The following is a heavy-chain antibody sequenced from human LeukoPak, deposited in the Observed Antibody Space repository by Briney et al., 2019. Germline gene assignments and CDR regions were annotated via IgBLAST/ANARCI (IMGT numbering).Heavy chain of an antibody. D-gene: IGHD4-17*01. J-gene: IGHJ2*01. V-gene: IGHV3-74*01. CDR2: INSDGSKI. Sequence: GGSLRLSCAASGFTFSSYWIHWVRQAPGKGLVWVSRINSDGSKIRYADSVKGRFTISRDNAKNTVYLQMNSLRAEDTAIYYCARDLYGDYWYFDLWGRGTLVIVSS. CDR3: ARDLYGDYWYFDL. CDR1: GFTFSSYW.